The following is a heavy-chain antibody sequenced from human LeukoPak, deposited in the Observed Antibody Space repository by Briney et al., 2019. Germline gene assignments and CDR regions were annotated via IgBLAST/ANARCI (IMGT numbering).Heavy chain of an antibody. CDR3: ARGLVVVPAAIRTYYYYYMDV. CDR1: GFTFSSYS. J-gene: IGHJ6*03. V-gene: IGHV3-21*01. Sequence: GGSLRLSCAASGFTFSSYSMNWVRQAPGKGLEWVSSISSSSSYIYYADSVKGRFTISRDNAKNSLFLQMNSLRAEDTAVYYCARGLVVVPAAIRTYYYYYMDVWGKGTTVTVSS. D-gene: IGHD2-2*02. CDR2: ISSSSSYI.